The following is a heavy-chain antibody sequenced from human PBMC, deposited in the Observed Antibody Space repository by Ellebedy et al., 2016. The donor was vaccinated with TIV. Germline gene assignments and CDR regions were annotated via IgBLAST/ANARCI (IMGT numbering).Heavy chain of an antibody. CDR2: ISAYNGNT. V-gene: IGHV1-18*01. Sequence: ASVKVSXXASGYTFTSYGISWVRQAPGQGLEWMGWISAYNGNTNYAQKLQGRVTMTTDTSTSTAYMELRSLRSDDTAVYYCARDTTRRDTVPNPWGQGTLVTVSS. CDR3: ARDTTRRDTVPNP. J-gene: IGHJ5*02. CDR1: GYTFTSYG. D-gene: IGHD2-2*01.